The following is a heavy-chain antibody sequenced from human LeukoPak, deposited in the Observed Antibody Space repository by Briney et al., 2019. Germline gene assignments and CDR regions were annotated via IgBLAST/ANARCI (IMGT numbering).Heavy chain of an antibody. Sequence: PSETLSLTCTVSGGSISSYYWSWIRQPPGKGLEWIGYIYYSGSTNYNPSLKSRVTISVDTSKNQFSLKLSSVTAADTAVYYCARDYSSSWYKSIDYWGQGTQVTVSS. J-gene: IGHJ4*02. CDR1: GGSISSYY. D-gene: IGHD6-13*01. V-gene: IGHV4-59*01. CDR3: ARDYSSSWYKSIDY. CDR2: IYYSGST.